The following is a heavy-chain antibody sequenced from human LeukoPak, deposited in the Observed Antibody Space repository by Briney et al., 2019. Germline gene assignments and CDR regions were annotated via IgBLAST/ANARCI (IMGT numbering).Heavy chain of an antibody. Sequence: EASVKVSCTASGYTLTSYDINWVRQATGQGLEWMGWMNPDSSNTGYAQKFQGRVTMTTDTSTSTAYMELRSLRSDDTAVYYCARSSGDQLLWFGELLYPYYYYYMDVWGKGTTVTISS. D-gene: IGHD3-10*01. V-gene: IGHV1-8*01. J-gene: IGHJ6*03. CDR2: MNPDSSNT. CDR3: ARSSGDQLLWFGELLYPYYYYYMDV. CDR1: GYTLTSYD.